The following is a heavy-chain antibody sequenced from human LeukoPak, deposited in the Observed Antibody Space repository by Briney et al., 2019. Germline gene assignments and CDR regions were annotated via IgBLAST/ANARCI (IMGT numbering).Heavy chain of an antibody. CDR1: GGSISSSSYY. CDR2: IYYSGST. D-gene: IGHD6-13*01. CDR3: ARVRKRIAAAVVTGYNWFDP. Sequence: PSETLSLTCTVSGGSISSSSYYWGWIRQPPGKGLEWIGSIYYSGSTYYNPSLKSRVTISVDTSKNQFSLKLSSVTAADTAVYYCARVRKRIAAAVVTGYNWFDPWGQGTLVTVSS. J-gene: IGHJ5*02. V-gene: IGHV4-39*07.